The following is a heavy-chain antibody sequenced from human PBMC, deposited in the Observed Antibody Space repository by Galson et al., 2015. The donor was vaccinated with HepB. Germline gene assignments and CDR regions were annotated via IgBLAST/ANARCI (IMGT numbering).Heavy chain of an antibody. Sequence: SVKVSCKASGYTFTSYGISWVRQAPGQGLEWMGWISAYNGNTNYAQKLQGRVTMTTDTSTSTAYMELRSLRSDDTAVYYCARVIYGRLPGGFDYWGQGTLVTVSS. CDR1: GYTFTSYG. J-gene: IGHJ4*02. V-gene: IGHV1-18*01. CDR3: ARVIYGRLPGGFDY. D-gene: IGHD4-17*01. CDR2: ISAYNGNT.